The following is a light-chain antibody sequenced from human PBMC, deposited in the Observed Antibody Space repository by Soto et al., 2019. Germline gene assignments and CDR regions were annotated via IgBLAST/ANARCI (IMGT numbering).Light chain of an antibody. Sequence: EIVLTQSPATLSLSPGERATLSCRASQSVNSYLAWYQQKPGQAPRILIYDASNRATGIPARFSGSGSGTDFTLTISSLEPEDFAVYYCQQRSNWYTFGQGTKLEIK. V-gene: IGKV3-11*01. CDR3: QQRSNWYT. J-gene: IGKJ2*01. CDR2: DAS. CDR1: QSVNSY.